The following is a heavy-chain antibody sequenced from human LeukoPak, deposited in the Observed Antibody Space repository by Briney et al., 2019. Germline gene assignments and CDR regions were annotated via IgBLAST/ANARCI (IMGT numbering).Heavy chain of an antibody. Sequence: GGSLRLSCAASGFTFSSYSMTWVRQAPGKGLEGVSVISGSGGTTYYADSVKGRFTISRDNSKNTLYLQMNSLRAEDTALYYCAKGRTGYIPDFWGQGTLVTVAS. CDR3: AKGRTGYIPDF. CDR1: GFTFSSYS. D-gene: IGHD6-13*01. CDR2: ISGSGGTT. J-gene: IGHJ4*02. V-gene: IGHV3-23*01.